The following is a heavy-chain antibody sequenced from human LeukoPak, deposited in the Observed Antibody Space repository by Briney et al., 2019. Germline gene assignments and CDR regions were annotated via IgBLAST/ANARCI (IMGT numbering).Heavy chain of an antibody. V-gene: IGHV3-21*01. D-gene: IGHD3-10*01. CDR1: GFTFSSYS. J-gene: IGHJ4*02. Sequence: GGSLRLSCAASGFTFSSYSMNWVRQAPGKGLEWVSSISSSSSYIYYADSVKGRFTISRDNAKNSLYLQMNSLRAEDTAVYYCARDPGYYYGSGSYNQSFDYWGQGTLVTVSS. CDR3: ARDPGYYYGSGSYNQSFDY. CDR2: ISSSSSYI.